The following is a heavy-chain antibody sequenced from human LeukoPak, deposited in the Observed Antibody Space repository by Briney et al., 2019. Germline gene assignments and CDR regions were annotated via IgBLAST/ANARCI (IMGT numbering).Heavy chain of an antibody. D-gene: IGHD4-17*01. CDR1: GGSISRSTYY. CDR3: ARQTTVTTSGGDAFDI. V-gene: IGHV4-39*01. Sequence: PSETLSLTCTVSGGSISRSTYYWGWIRQPPGIGLEWIGSISYSGSTYYNSSLKSRVTISSDTSRNQFSLRLSSVTAADTAVYYCARQTTVTTSGGDAFDIWGQGTMVTVSS. CDR2: ISYSGST. J-gene: IGHJ3*02.